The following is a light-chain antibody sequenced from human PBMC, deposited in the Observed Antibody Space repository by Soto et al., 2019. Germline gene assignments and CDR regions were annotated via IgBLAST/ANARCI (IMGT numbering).Light chain of an antibody. CDR3: QQYNTYWYT. CDR1: QSISNW. V-gene: IGKV1-5*03. Sequence: DIQMTQSPSTLSASIGDRVTITCRASQSISNWLAWYQQKPGKAPKLLIYEASSLESGVPSRFSGSGSGTELTLTISSLQPDDFATYYCQQYNTYWYTFGQGTKVDIK. J-gene: IGKJ2*01. CDR2: EAS.